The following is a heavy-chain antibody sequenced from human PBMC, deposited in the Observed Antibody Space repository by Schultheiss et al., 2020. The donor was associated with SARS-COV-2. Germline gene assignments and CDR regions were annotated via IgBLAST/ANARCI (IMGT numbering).Heavy chain of an antibody. J-gene: IGHJ6*02. D-gene: IGHD1-26*01. V-gene: IGHV3-21*01. CDR3: ARGSQWDRTMDV. Sequence: GGSLRLSCAASGFTFSSYSMNWVRQAPGKGLEWVSSISSSSSYIYYADSVKGRFTISRDNAKNSLYLQMNSLRAEDTAVYYCARGSQWDRTMDVWGQGTTVTVSS. CDR2: ISSSSSYI. CDR1: GFTFSSYS.